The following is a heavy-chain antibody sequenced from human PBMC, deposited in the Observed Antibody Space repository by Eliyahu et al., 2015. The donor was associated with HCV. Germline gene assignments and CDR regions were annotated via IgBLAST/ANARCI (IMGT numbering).Heavy chain of an antibody. Sequence: EVQLVESGGGLVQPGRSLRLSCAASGFTFDDYAMHWVRQAPGRGLEWXSGIXWNGGSIGXADSXXGRFTISRDNAKNSLYLQMNSLRAEDTALYYCAKDRGTVYYALYYFDSWGQGTLVTVSS. CDR3: AKDRGTVYYALYYFDS. J-gene: IGHJ4*02. CDR1: GFTFDDYA. D-gene: IGHD2-8*01. V-gene: IGHV3-9*01. CDR2: IXWNGGSI.